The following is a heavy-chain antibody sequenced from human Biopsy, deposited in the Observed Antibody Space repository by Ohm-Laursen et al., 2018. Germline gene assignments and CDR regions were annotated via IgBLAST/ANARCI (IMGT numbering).Heavy chain of an antibody. D-gene: IGHD2-21*01. Sequence: PPRTLSLTRTLSGDSINHYYWSWIRQPAGKGLEWIGRIYTSGSPNYNLYLESRVTMSVDTSKNQFSLELSSVIPSDTAVYYCAIDRVPRRGVMPVYYYGMDVWGQGATVTVSS. J-gene: IGHJ6*02. CDR3: AIDRVPRRGVMPVYYYGMDV. V-gene: IGHV4-4*07. CDR2: IYTSGSP. CDR1: GDSINHYY.